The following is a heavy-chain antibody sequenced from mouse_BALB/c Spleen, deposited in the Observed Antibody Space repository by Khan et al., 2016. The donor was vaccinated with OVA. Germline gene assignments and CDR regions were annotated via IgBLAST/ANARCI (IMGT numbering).Heavy chain of an antibody. CDR1: GFTFSSYG. Sequence: EVLLVESGGGLVQPGGSLKLSCAASGFTFSSYGMSWVRQTPDKRLELVATINSNGGSTYYHDSVKGRFTISRDKAKNPLYLQMSSLKSEDTAMYYCARMARTINWGQGTTLTVSS. V-gene: IGHV5-6-3*01. J-gene: IGHJ2*01. CDR3: ARMARTIN. CDR2: INSNGGST.